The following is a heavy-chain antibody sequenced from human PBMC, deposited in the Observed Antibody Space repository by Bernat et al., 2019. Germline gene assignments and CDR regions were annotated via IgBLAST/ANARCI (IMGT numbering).Heavy chain of an antibody. J-gene: IGHJ6*02. CDR1: GFTFSSYA. Sequence: QVQLMESGGGVVQPGRSLRLSCAASGFTFSSYAMHLVRQAPGKGLEWVAVISYDGSNKYYADSVKGRFSISRDNSKNTLYLQMNSLRAEDTAVYYCARDDPIWFGELSMDVWGQGTTVTVSS. CDR2: ISYDGSNK. V-gene: IGHV3-30-3*01. CDR3: ARDDPIWFGELSMDV. D-gene: IGHD3-10*01.